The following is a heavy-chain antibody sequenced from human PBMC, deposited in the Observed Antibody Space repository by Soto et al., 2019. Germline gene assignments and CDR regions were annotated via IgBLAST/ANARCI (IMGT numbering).Heavy chain of an antibody. V-gene: IGHV4-59*01. CDR1: GGSIGSYY. CDR3: ARGGWKLFDY. D-gene: IGHD6-19*01. CDR2: IYYSGST. J-gene: IGHJ4*02. Sequence: SEPLSLTWPVSGGSIGSYYGSWIRQPPGKGLGWIGYIYYSGSTNYNPSLKSRVTISVDTSKNQFPLKLSSVTAADTAVYYCARGGWKLFDYWGQGTLVTVSS.